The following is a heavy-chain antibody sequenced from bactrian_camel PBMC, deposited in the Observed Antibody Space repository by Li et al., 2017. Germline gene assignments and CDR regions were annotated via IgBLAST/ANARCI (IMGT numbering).Heavy chain of an antibody. V-gene: IGHV3S6*01. Sequence: HVQLVESGGGSVQAGGSLRLSRAASGYTVSTYSMSWVRQAPGKGLEWVSSMYSDGRTTFYGESVKGRFTISRDVDKNTVYLLMNSLKSEDTALYYCTTSGITWHLYIDWGQGTQVTVS. CDR3: TTSGITWHLYID. J-gene: IGHJ4*01. D-gene: IGHD3*01. CDR1: GYTVSTYS. CDR2: MYSDGRTT.